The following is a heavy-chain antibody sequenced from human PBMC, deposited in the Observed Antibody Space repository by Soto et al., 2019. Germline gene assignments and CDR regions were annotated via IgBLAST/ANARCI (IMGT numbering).Heavy chain of an antibody. CDR2: IYAGDSDT. J-gene: IGHJ4*02. V-gene: IGHV5-51*01. Sequence: PVESIKISCEGAGYSFTSYWIGWVRPLPGKGLGWMGIIYAGDSDTRYSPSFQGQATISADKSISTAYLQCSSLKASDTAWYYCVWLFFCDSSGYPTTLDYWGQGTLVTVSS. CDR1: GYSFTSYW. CDR3: VWLFFCDSSGYPTTLDY. D-gene: IGHD3-22*01.